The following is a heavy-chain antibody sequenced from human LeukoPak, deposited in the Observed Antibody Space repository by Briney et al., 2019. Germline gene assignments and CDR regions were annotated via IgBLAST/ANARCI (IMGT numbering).Heavy chain of an antibody. CDR3: ARYIVSYPHDAFDI. Sequence: SETLSLTCTVSGGSISRYYWSWIRQPPGKGLEWIGYIYYSGSTSYNSSLKSRVTIVDTSKKQFSLKLSSVTAADTAFYYCARYIVSYPHDAFDIWGQGTMVTVSS. D-gene: IGHD1-26*01. V-gene: IGHV4-59*01. J-gene: IGHJ3*02. CDR2: IYYSGST. CDR1: GGSISRYY.